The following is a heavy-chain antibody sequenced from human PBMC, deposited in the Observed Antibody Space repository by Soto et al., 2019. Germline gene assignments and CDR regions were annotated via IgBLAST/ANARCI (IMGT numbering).Heavy chain of an antibody. Sequence: GASVKVSCKASGYTFTSYGISWVRQAPGQGLEWMGWISAYNGNTNYAQKLQGRVTMTTDTSTSTAYMELRSLRSDDTAVYYCARDRLEYCSGGSCDYYMDVWGKGTTVTVSS. V-gene: IGHV1-18*01. J-gene: IGHJ6*03. CDR2: ISAYNGNT. CDR3: ARDRLEYCSGGSCDYYMDV. D-gene: IGHD2-15*01. CDR1: GYTFTSYG.